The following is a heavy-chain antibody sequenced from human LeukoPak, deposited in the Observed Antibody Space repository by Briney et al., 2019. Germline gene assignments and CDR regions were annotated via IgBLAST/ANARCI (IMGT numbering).Heavy chain of an antibody. J-gene: IGHJ3*02. CDR2: INHSGST. D-gene: IGHD3-3*01. CDR1: GGSISSYY. Sequence: SETLSLTCTVSGGSISSYYWSWIRQPPGKGLEWIGEINHSGSTNYNPSLKSRVTISVDTSKNQFSLKLSSVTAADTAVYYCASPGVTIFGVDSIDAFDIWGQGTMVTVSS. CDR3: ASPGVTIFGVDSIDAFDI. V-gene: IGHV4-34*01.